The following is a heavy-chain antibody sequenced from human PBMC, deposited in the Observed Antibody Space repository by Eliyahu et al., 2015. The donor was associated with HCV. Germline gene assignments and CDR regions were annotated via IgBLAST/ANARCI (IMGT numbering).Heavy chain of an antibody. CDR1: GGSISSXSYY. Sequence: QLQLQESGPGLVKPSETLSLTCTVSGGSISSXSYYXGXXRQPPGKGLEWIGSIYYXXSTYYNPPLKSRVTISVDTSKNQXSLKLSSVTAADTAVYYCARCGPLRYFDWFRDAPYQINWFDPWGQGTLVTVSS. CDR3: ARCGPLRYFDWFRDAPYQINWFDP. D-gene: IGHD3-9*01. CDR2: IYYXXST. J-gene: IGHJ5*02. V-gene: IGHV4-39*01.